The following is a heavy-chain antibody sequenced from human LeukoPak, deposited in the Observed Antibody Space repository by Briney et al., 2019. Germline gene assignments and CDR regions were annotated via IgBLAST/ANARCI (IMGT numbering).Heavy chain of an antibody. CDR2: IYYSGST. J-gene: IGHJ6*02. D-gene: IGHD3-16*01. CDR1: GGSISSYY. Sequence: SETLSLTCTVSGGSISSYYWSWIRQPPGKGLEWIGYIYYSGSTYYNPSLKSRVTISVDTSKNQFSLKLSSVTAADTAVYYCARALRYVYGMDVWGQGTTVTVSS. V-gene: IGHV4-59*08. CDR3: ARALRYVYGMDV.